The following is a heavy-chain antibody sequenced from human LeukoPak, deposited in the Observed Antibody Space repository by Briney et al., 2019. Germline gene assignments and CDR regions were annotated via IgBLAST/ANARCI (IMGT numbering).Heavy chain of an antibody. D-gene: IGHD4-23*01. CDR1: GGSISSYY. CDR3: ARLVVTPSPFDY. J-gene: IGHJ4*02. CDR2: IYYSGST. Sequence: SETLSLTCTVSGGSISSYYWSWIRQPPGKGLEWIGYIYYSGSTNYNPSLKSRVTISADTSKNQFSLKLSSVTAADTAVYYCARLVVTPSPFDYWGQGTLVTVSS. V-gene: IGHV4-59*01.